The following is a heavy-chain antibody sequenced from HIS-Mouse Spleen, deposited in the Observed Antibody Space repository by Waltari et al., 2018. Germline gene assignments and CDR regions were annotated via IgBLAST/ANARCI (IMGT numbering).Heavy chain of an antibody. CDR3: AREIPYSSSWYDWYFDL. CDR1: VCSISSSSYY. V-gene: IGHV4-39*07. Sequence: QLQLQESGPGLVKPSETLSLTCTVSVCSISSSSYYWGWIRQPPGKGLEWLGRIYYSGRTYYNTSLKSRVTISVDTSKNQFSLKRSSVTAADTAVYYCAREIPYSSSWYDWYFDLWGRGTLVTVSS. D-gene: IGHD6-13*01. CDR2: IYYSGRT. J-gene: IGHJ2*01.